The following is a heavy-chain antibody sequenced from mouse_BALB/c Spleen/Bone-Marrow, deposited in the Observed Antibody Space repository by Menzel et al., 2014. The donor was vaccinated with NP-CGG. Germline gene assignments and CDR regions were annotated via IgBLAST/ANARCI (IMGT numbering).Heavy chain of an antibody. D-gene: IGHD1-1*01. V-gene: IGHV4-1*02. CDR3: ARPDYYGYLNY. CDR2: INPDSRTI. Sequence: EVKVEESGGGLVQPGGSLKLSCAASGFDFSRYWMSWVRQAPGKGLEWIGEINPDSRTINYSPSLKDKFIISRDNAKSTLYLRLNKVRSEDTALYYCARPDYYGYLNYWGQGTTLTVSS. CDR1: GFDFSRYW. J-gene: IGHJ2*01.